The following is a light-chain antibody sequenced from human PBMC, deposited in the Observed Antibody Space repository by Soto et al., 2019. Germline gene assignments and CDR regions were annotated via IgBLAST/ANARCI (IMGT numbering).Light chain of an antibody. CDR2: SAS. V-gene: IGKV3-20*01. CDR3: QQYGSSPT. Sequence: EIVLTQSPGTLSLSPGERATLPCRASQSVSSTYLAWYQQKPGQAPRLLIYSASRRAAGIPDRFSGSGSGTDFTLTISRLEAEDFAIYFCQQYGSSPTFGQGTK. CDR1: QSVSSTY. J-gene: IGKJ1*01.